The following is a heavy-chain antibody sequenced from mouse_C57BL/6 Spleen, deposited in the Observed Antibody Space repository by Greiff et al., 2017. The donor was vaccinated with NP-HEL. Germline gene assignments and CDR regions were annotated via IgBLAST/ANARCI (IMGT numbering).Heavy chain of an antibody. CDR1: GFSLTSYG. V-gene: IGHV2-3*01. CDR2: IWGDGST. D-gene: IGHD1-1*01. Sequence: QVHVKQSGPGLVAPSQSLSITCTVSGFSLTSYGVSWVRQPPGKGLEWLGVIWGDGSTNYHSALISRLSISKDNSKSQVFLKLHSLQTDDTATYDCAPYYYGSSRFAYWGQGTLVTVSA. CDR3: APYYYGSSRFAY. J-gene: IGHJ3*01.